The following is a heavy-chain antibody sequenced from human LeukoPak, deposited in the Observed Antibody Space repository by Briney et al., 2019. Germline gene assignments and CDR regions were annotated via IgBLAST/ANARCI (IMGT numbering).Heavy chain of an antibody. V-gene: IGHV4-4*02. J-gene: IGHJ3*01. D-gene: IGHD2/OR15-2a*01. CDR2: IYHNGGT. CDR3: EIFLGATGSLSDV. CDR1: GASISCSSW. Sequence: PSETLSLTCDVSGASISCSSWWSWVRQPPGKGLEWIGEIYHNGGTTYNPSLKSRVTISVDKSKNQLSLSLTSVTAADTAVYYCEIFLGATGSLSDVWGQGTMVTVSS.